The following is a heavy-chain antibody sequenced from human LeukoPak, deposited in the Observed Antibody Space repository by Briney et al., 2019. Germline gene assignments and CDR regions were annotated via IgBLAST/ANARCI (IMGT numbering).Heavy chain of an antibody. CDR1: GGSISSGGYS. CDR2: IYHSGST. Sequence: PSQTLSLTCAVSGGSISSGGYSWSWIRQPPGKGLEWIGYIYHSGSTYYNPSLKSRVTISVDRSKNQFSLKLSSVTAADTAVYYCARCRWFGDRRPGAPNRWFDPWGQGTLVTVSS. D-gene: IGHD3-10*01. V-gene: IGHV4-30-2*01. J-gene: IGHJ5*02. CDR3: ARCRWFGDRRPGAPNRWFDP.